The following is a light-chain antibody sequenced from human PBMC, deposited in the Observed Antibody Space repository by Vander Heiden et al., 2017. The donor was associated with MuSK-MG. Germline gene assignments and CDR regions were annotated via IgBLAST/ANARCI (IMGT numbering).Light chain of an antibody. J-gene: IGKJ1*01. CDR2: AAS. V-gene: IGKV1-39*01. Sequence: DIQMTQSPSSLSASVGDRVTITCRASQSIASYFNWYQQKPGKAPKLLIYAASSLQSGVPSRFSGSGSGTDFTLTISRLQPEDFATYYCQHRDSTPQTFGQGTKVEIK. CDR3: QHRDSTPQT. CDR1: QSIASY.